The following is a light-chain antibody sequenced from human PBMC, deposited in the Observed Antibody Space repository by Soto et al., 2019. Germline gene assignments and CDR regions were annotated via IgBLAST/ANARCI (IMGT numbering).Light chain of an antibody. V-gene: IGKV3-15*01. CDR3: QQYNNWLSIT. CDR2: GAS. CDR1: QSVSSN. J-gene: IGKJ5*01. Sequence: DIVMTQSPATLSVSPGERATLSCRASQSVSSNLAWYQQKPGQAXRLLIYGASTRATGIPARFSGIVSGTEFTLTISSLQSEDFAAYYGQQYNNWLSITFGQGTRLEIK.